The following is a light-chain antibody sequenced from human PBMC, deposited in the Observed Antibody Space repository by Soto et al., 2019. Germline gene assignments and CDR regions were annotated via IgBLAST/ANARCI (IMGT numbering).Light chain of an antibody. V-gene: IGLV2-8*01. CDR3: SSYAGRNNLL. Sequence: QSVLTQPPSASGSPGQSVTISCTGTSSDVGGYNYVSWYQQHPGKAPKLMIYEVSKRPSGVPDRFSGSQSGNTASLTVSGLQSEDEADYYCSSYAGRNNLLFGGGTKVTVL. CDR1: SSDVGGYNY. J-gene: IGLJ2*01. CDR2: EVS.